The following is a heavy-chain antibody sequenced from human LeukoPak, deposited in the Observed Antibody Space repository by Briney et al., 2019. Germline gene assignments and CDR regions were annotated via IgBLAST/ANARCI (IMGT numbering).Heavy chain of an antibody. CDR2: ISWNSGSM. J-gene: IGHJ4*02. V-gene: IGHV3-9*01. CDR3: AKDAYYDSSGYFDY. Sequence: PGGSLRLSCAASGFTFDDYAMHWVRQAPGKGLEWVSVISWNSGSMGYADSVKGRFTFSRDNAKNSLYLQMNSLRAEDTALYYCAKDAYYDSSGYFDYWGQGTLVTVCS. D-gene: IGHD3-22*01. CDR1: GFTFDDYA.